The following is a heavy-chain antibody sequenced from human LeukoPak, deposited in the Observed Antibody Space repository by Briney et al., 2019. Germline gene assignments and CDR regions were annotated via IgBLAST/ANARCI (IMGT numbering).Heavy chain of an antibody. CDR1: GFTFSTFA. D-gene: IGHD5-18*01. Sequence: GGSLRLSCAASGFTFSTFAMIWVRQPPGKGLEWVSSIFPSGGEIHYADSVRGRFTISRDNSKNTLYLQMNSLRAEDTAVYYCAKGAATAMVTYFDYWGQGTLVTVSS. V-gene: IGHV3-23*01. CDR2: IFPSGGEI. J-gene: IGHJ4*02. CDR3: AKGAATAMVTYFDY.